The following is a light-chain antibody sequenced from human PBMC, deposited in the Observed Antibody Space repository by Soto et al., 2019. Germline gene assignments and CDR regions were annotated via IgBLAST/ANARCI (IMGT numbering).Light chain of an antibody. J-gene: IGLJ1*01. CDR2: DVS. CDR1: SSDVGGYNY. Sequence: QSALTQPASVSGSPGQSITISCTGTSSDVGGYNYVSWYQQHPGKAPKLMIYDVSKRPSGVPDRFSGSKSGNTASLTISGLQAEYEADYYRCSYAGSYTSVFGTATKVTVL. V-gene: IGLV2-11*01. CDR3: CSYAGSYTSV.